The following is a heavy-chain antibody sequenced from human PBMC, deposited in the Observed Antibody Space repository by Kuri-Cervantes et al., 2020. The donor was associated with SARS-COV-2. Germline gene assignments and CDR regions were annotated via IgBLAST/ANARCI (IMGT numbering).Heavy chain of an antibody. Sequence: GESLKISCGGSGFIFSKYAMHWVRQAPGKGLEWVSSITGSGNKTYYADSVRGRFSISRDNSKDTLYLQMNSLTAEDTGMCYCSWHGMSYSRDYFDYWGPGTLVTVSS. V-gene: IGHV3-23*01. D-gene: IGHD3-10*01. CDR3: SWHGMSYSRDYFDY. CDR2: ITGSGNKT. J-gene: IGHJ4*02. CDR1: GFIFSKYA.